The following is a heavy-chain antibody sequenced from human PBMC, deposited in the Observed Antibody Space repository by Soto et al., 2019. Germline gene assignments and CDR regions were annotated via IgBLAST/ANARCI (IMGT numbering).Heavy chain of an antibody. CDR2: IYYSGST. CDR3: ALLWFGEPYDY. D-gene: IGHD3-10*01. Sequence: QLQLQESGPGLVKPSETLSLTCTVSGGSISSSSYYWGWIRQPPGKGLEWIGSIYYSGSTYYNPSLKSRVTISVDTSKNQFSLKLSSVTAADTAVYYCALLWFGEPYDYWGQGTLVTVSS. V-gene: IGHV4-39*01. J-gene: IGHJ4*02. CDR1: GGSISSSSYY.